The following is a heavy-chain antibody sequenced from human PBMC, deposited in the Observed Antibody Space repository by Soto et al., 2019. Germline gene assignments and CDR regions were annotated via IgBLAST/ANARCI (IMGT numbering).Heavy chain of an antibody. CDR3: ASQSVIAVAGIGYFDY. Sequence: GGSLRLSCAASGFTFSSYWMSWVRQAPGKGLEWVANIKQDGSEKYYVDSVKGRFTISRGNAKNSLYLQMNSLRAEDTAVYYCASQSVIAVAGIGYFDYWGQGTLVTVYS. V-gene: IGHV3-7*01. CDR2: IKQDGSEK. D-gene: IGHD6-19*01. CDR1: GFTFSSYW. J-gene: IGHJ4*02.